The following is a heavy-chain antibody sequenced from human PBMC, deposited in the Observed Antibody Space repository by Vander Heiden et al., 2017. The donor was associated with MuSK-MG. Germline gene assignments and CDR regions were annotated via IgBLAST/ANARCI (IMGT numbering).Heavy chain of an antibody. CDR3: AREVVSDRSIVVLINPYFDP. J-gene: IGHJ5*02. CDR1: GFTLNGYT. V-gene: IGHV3-21*02. D-gene: IGHD3-22*01. Sequence: EVQLVESGGGLVTPGGSLRLSCAASGFTLNGYTMSGVSQDPGKGPEWVSSITTSGGYIYYADAVRGRFTISRDNAKNSLFLQMNSLRAEDTAVYYCAREVVSDRSIVVLINPYFDPWGQGTLVTVAS. CDR2: ITTSGGYI.